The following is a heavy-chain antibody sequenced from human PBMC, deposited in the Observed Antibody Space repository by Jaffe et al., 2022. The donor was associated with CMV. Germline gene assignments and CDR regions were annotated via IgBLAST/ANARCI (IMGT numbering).Heavy chain of an antibody. Sequence: EVQLLESGGGLVQPGGSLRLSCAASGFTFSSYAMSWVRQAPGKGLEWVSAISGSGGSTYYADSVKGRFTISRDNSKNTLYLQMNSLRAEDTAVYYCAKDRGTPLYYYDSSGYYPNWFDPWGQGTLVTVSS. D-gene: IGHD3-22*01. CDR1: GFTFSSYA. J-gene: IGHJ5*02. V-gene: IGHV3-23*01. CDR3: AKDRGTPLYYYDSSGYYPNWFDP. CDR2: ISGSGGST.